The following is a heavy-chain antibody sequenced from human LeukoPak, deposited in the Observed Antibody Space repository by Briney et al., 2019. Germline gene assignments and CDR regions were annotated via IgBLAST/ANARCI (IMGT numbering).Heavy chain of an antibody. CDR2: ISWDGGST. J-gene: IGHJ5*02. Sequence: LPGGSLRLSCAASGFTFDDYAMHWVRQAPGKGLEWVSLISWDGGSTYYADSVKGRFTISRDNSKNSLYLQMNSLRAEDTALYYCAKDMAPSITMVFEFDPWGQGTLVTVSS. CDR3: AKDMAPSITMVFEFDP. V-gene: IGHV3-43D*03. CDR1: GFTFDDYA. D-gene: IGHD3-10*01.